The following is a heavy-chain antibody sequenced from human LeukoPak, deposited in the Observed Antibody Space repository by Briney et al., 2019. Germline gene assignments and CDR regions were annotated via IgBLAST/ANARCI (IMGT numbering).Heavy chain of an antibody. CDR1: GFTFSSYG. V-gene: IGHV3-30*18. D-gene: IGHD6-13*01. CDR2: ISYDGSNK. Sequence: GGSLRLSCAASGFTFSSYGMHWVRQAPGKGLEWVAVISYDGSNKYYADSVKGRFTISGDNSKNTLYLQMNSLRAEDTAVYYCAKGSGIAAAGRFDYWGQGTLVTVSS. CDR3: AKGSGIAAAGRFDY. J-gene: IGHJ4*02.